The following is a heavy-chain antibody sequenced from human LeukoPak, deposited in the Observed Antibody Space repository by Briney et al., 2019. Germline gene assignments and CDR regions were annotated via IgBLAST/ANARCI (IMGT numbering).Heavy chain of an antibody. CDR1: GGSISSSSYY. Sequence: TSETLSLTCTVSGGSISSSSYYWGWIRQPPGKGLEWIGSIYYSVSTYYNPSLKSRVTISVDTSKNQFSLKLSSVTATDTAVCYCASNEWSGYYFDYWGQGTLVTVSS. CDR2: IYYSVST. CDR3: ASNEWSGYYFDY. D-gene: IGHD3-3*01. V-gene: IGHV4-39*01. J-gene: IGHJ4*02.